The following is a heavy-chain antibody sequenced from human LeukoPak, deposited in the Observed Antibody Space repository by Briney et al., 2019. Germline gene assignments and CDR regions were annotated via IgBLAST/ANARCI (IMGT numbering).Heavy chain of an antibody. Sequence: PGGSLRLSCAASGFTFSSYSMNWVRQAPGKGLELVSSISSSSSYIYYADSVKGRFTISRDNAKNSLYLQMNSLRAEDTAVYYCARLGYCSSTSCPIRYWGQGTLVTVSS. J-gene: IGHJ4*02. CDR2: ISSSSSYI. D-gene: IGHD2-2*01. V-gene: IGHV3-21*01. CDR3: ARLGYCSSTSCPIRY. CDR1: GFTFSSYS.